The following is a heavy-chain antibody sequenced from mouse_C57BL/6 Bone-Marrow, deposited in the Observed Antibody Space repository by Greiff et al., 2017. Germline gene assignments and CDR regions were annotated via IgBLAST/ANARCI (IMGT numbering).Heavy chain of an antibody. Sequence: QVQLQQPGAELVKPGASVKLSCTASGYTFTSYWMHWVKQRPGQGLEWIGMIHPNSGSTNYNEKFKSKATLTVDNSSSTAYMQLSSLTSEDSAVYYCAIPSITTVVHYAMDYWGQGTSVTVSS. CDR3: AIPSITTVVHYAMDY. CDR2: IHPNSGST. V-gene: IGHV1-64*01. CDR1: GYTFTSYW. J-gene: IGHJ4*01. D-gene: IGHD1-1*01.